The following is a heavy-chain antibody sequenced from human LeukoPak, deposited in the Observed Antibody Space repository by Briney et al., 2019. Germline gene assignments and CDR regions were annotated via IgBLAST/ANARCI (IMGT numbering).Heavy chain of an antibody. CDR3: ARGITGSYYYYYYMDV. J-gene: IGHJ6*03. CDR2: ISAYNGNT. V-gene: IGHV1-18*01. CDR1: GYTFTSYG. D-gene: IGHD1-26*01. Sequence: ASVKVSCKASGYTFTSYGISWVRQAPGQGLEWMGWISAYNGNTNYAQKFRGRVTMTTDTSTSTAYMELRGLRSDDTAVYYCARGITGSYYYYYYMDVWAKGTTVTVSS.